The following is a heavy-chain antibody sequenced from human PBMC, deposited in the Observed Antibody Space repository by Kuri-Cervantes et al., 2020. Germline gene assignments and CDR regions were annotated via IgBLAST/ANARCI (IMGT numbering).Heavy chain of an antibody. CDR3: VRSPRFSSGWYQGDY. D-gene: IGHD6-19*01. V-gene: IGHV3-9*01. J-gene: IGHJ4*02. Sequence: GGSLRLSCAASGFTFDDYAMHWVRQAPGKGLEWVSGISWNSGSIGYADSVKGRFAISRDNAKNSLYLQMNSLRPEDTALYYCVRSPRFSSGWYQGDYWGQGTLVTVSS. CDR2: ISWNSGSI. CDR1: GFTFDDYA.